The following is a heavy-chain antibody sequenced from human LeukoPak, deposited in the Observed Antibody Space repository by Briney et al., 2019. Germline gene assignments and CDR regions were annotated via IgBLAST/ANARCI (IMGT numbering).Heavy chain of an antibody. CDR1: GYTFTSYY. Sequence: ASVKVSCKASGYTFTSYYMHWVRQAPGQGLEWMGIINPSGGSTSYAQKFQGRVTMTRDTSTSTVYMELSSLRSEDTAVYYCAREMSFGAAAALDRIDYWGQGTLVTVSS. CDR3: AREMSFGAAAALDRIDY. V-gene: IGHV1-46*01. D-gene: IGHD6-13*01. CDR2: INPSGGST. J-gene: IGHJ4*02.